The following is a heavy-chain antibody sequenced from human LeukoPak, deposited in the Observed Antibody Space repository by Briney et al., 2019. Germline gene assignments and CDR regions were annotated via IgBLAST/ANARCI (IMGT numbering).Heavy chain of an antibody. V-gene: IGHV1-18*01. CDR1: GYTFTSNG. J-gene: IGHJ3*02. Sequence: APVKVSCKASGYTFTSNGISWVRQAPGQGLEWMGWISVYNGHTNSAQKFQGRFTMTTDTSTSTAYMELRSLRSDDTAVYYCARAGWWELPRYAFDIWGQGTMVTVSS. D-gene: IGHD1-26*01. CDR2: ISVYNGHT. CDR3: ARAGWWELPRYAFDI.